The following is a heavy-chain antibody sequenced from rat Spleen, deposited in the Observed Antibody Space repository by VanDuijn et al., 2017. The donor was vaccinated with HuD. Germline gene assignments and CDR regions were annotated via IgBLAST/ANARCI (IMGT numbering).Heavy chain of an antibody. CDR3: TRDRLGAGFDY. Sequence: VQLKESGPGLVQPSQTLSLTCTVSGFPLTSNSVHWVRQPPGKGLEWMGIMWTGGNTAYNSPLKSRLSIRRDTSKSQIFLKMDTLQTEDTAMYYCTRDRLGAGFDYWGQGVMVTVSS. D-gene: IGHD5-1*01. CDR1: GFPLTSNS. J-gene: IGHJ2*01. V-gene: IGHV2S63*01. CDR2: MWTGGNT.